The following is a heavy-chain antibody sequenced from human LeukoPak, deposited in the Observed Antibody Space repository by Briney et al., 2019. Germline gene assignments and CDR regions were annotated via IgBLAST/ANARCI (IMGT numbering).Heavy chain of an antibody. V-gene: IGHV3-48*02. J-gene: IGHJ4*02. CDR2: ITSTSATK. CDR3: VRDGGGLDC. Sequence: GGSLRLSCAASGFAFSTYSMNWVRQAPGKGLEWVSYITSTSATKYYADSVKGRFTVSRDNAKSSLFLQMNSLRDEDTAVYYCVRDGGGLDCWGQGTLVTVSS. CDR1: GFAFSTYS. D-gene: IGHD3-16*01.